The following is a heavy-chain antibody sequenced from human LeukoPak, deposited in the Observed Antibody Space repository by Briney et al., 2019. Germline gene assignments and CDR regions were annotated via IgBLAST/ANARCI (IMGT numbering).Heavy chain of an antibody. CDR2: ISWHSSST. D-gene: IGHD3-10*01. Sequence: GGSLRLSCAASGFIFDDYAMHWVRQAPGKGLEWVSGISWHSSSTGYADSVKGRFTISRDNAKNSLYLQMNSLRAEDTALYYCAKGYGSGRWHLDYWGQGTLVTVSS. CDR1: GFIFDDYA. CDR3: AKGYGSGRWHLDY. J-gene: IGHJ4*02. V-gene: IGHV3-9*01.